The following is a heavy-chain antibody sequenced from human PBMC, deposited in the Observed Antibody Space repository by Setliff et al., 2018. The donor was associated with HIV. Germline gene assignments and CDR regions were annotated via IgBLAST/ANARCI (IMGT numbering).Heavy chain of an antibody. CDR1: GFTFSHAW. CDR2: IKSKPDGGAI. D-gene: IGHD1-1*01. V-gene: IGHV3-15*01. CDR3: TTYNWKDGLGFDI. Sequence: GESLKISCAASGFTFSHAWMSWARQAPGKGLEWVGRIKSKPDGGAIDYAAPVQGRFPISRYDSKNTLYLQMNSLKTEDTALYYCTTYNWKDGLGFDIWGPGTMVTVSS. J-gene: IGHJ3*02.